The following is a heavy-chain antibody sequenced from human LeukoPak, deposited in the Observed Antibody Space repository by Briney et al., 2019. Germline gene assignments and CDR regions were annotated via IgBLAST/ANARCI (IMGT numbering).Heavy chain of an antibody. D-gene: IGHD6-13*01. CDR2: IYHSGST. CDR1: GGSISSYY. CDR3: ARSAGTEGSFDY. J-gene: IGHJ4*02. Sequence: SETLSLTCTVSGGSISSYYWSWIRQPPGKGLEWIGYIYHSGSTNYNPSLKSRVTISVDTSKNQFSLKLSSVTAADTAVYYCARSAGTEGSFDYWGQGTLVTVSS. V-gene: IGHV4-59*08.